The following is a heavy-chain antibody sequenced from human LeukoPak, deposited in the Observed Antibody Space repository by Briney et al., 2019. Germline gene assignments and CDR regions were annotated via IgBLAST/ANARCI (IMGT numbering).Heavy chain of an antibody. V-gene: IGHV4-34*01. Sequence: SETLSLTCTVSGGSISSYYWSWIRQPPGKGLEWIGEINHSGSTNYNPSLKSRVTISVDTSKNQFSLKLSSVTAADTAVYYCARAYYYDSSGYRGEFDYWGQGTLVTVSS. CDR2: INHSGST. CDR3: ARAYYYDSSGYRGEFDY. CDR1: GGSISSYY. D-gene: IGHD3-22*01. J-gene: IGHJ4*02.